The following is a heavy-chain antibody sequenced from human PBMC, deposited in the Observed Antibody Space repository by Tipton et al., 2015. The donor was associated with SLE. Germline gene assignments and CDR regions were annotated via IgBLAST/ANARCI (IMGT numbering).Heavy chain of an antibody. J-gene: IGHJ5*02. V-gene: IGHV4-39*07. D-gene: IGHD1-26*01. CDR2: ISYSGST. CDR1: GGSISSSNYY. CDR3: ARDRGWELQKYIWFDP. Sequence: TLSLTCTVSGGSISSSNYYWGWIRQPPGKGLEWIGSISYSGSTYYNPSLKGRVTISLDTSKNQFSLRLSSVTAADTAVYYCARDRGWELQKYIWFDPWGRGTLVTVSS.